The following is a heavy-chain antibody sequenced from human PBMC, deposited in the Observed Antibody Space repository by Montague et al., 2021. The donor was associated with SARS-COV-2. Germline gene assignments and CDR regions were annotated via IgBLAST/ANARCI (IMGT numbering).Heavy chain of an antibody. J-gene: IGHJ5*02. D-gene: IGHD2-15*01. CDR3: AREGYCSGGTCYSSGPNWFDP. CDR2: ISYSGST. CDR1: GGSSSSDY. Sequence: SETLSLTCTVSGGSSSSDYWSWIRQPPGKGLEWIGYISYSGSTTYNPSLKSRVTISVDTSKTQFSLKLTSVTAADTAVYYCAREGYCSGGTCYSSGPNWFDPWGQGTLVTVSS. V-gene: IGHV4-59*01.